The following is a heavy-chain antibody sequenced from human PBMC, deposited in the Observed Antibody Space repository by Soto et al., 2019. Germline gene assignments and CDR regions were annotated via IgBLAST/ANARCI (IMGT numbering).Heavy chain of an antibody. J-gene: IGHJ5*02. V-gene: IGHV2-26*01. CDR1: GFSLSNAGMG. D-gene: IGHD2-15*01. CDR2: IFSNDER. CDR3: AQTEDGGRSRTPAGWFDA. Sequence: QVTLKESGPVLVKPTETLTLTCTVSGFSLSNAGMGVSWIRPPPGKALEWLAHIFSNDERRFSTSLKNRLTISKDTFNSQVVLIMTNMDPVDTATYYCAQTEDGGRSRTPAGWFDAWGQGTLVTVSS.